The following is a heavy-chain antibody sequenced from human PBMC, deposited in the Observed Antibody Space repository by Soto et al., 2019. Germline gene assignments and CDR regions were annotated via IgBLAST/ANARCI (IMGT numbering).Heavy chain of an antibody. D-gene: IGHD6-6*01. CDR2: IYYSGST. Sequence: SETLSLTCTVSGGSISSGDYYWSWIRQPPGKGLEWIGYIYYSGSTYYNPSLKSRVTISVDTSKNQFSLKLSSVTAADTAVYYCARARPYYGMDVWGQGTTVTAP. J-gene: IGHJ6*02. V-gene: IGHV4-30-4*01. CDR1: GGSISSGDYY. CDR3: ARARPYYGMDV.